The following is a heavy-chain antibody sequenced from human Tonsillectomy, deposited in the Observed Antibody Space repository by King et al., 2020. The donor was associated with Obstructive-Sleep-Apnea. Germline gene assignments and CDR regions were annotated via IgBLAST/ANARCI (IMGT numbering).Heavy chain of an antibody. V-gene: IGHV4-61*01. CDR1: GGSVSSGSYY. CDR2: IFSSGST. Sequence: QLQESGPGLVKPSETLSLTCTVSGGSVSSGSYYWSWIRQPPGKGLEWIGYIFSSGSTNYRPPLKSRVTISVDTSKNHFSLRLSSVTAADTAVYYCARGLDYYDTSGPRVDPWGQGTLVTVSS. J-gene: IGHJ5*02. D-gene: IGHD3-22*01. CDR3: ARGLDYYDTSGPRVDP.